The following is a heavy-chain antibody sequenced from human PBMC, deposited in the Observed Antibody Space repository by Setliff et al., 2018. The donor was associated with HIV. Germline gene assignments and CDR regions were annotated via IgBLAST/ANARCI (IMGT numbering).Heavy chain of an antibody. Sequence: PSETLSLTCTVSGGSISSGTYHWSWIRQPAGKGLEWIGHMYTSGSTKYNPSLKSRATISVDRSKNQFSLKLRAETAADTAVYYCARGFEGFDSWGQGTLVTVSS. J-gene: IGHJ4*02. CDR1: GGSISSGTYH. V-gene: IGHV4-61*09. D-gene: IGHD3-3*01. CDR3: ARGFEGFDS. CDR2: MYTSGST.